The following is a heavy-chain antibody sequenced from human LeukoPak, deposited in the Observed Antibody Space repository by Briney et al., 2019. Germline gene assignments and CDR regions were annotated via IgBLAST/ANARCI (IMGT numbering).Heavy chain of an antibody. D-gene: IGHD3-22*01. CDR1: GFTFSSYA. CDR2: ISYDGSNK. V-gene: IGHV3-30*04. Sequence: GRSLRLSCAASGFTFSSYAMHWVHQAPGKGLEWVAVISYDGSNKYYADSVKGRFTISRDNSKNTLYLQMNSLRAEDTAVYYCARTHYYDSSGYGPFDYWGQGTLVTVSS. CDR3: ARTHYYDSSGYGPFDY. J-gene: IGHJ4*02.